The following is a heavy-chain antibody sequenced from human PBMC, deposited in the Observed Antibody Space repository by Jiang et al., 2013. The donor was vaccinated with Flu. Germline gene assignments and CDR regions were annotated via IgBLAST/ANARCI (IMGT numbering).Heavy chain of an antibody. CDR1: GFTFRDSA. J-gene: IGHJ5*02. V-gene: IGHV3-73*01. CDR3: TTQVFDSSTFPKPFDP. D-gene: IGHD2-2*01. Sequence: VQLVESGGGLVQPGESLKLSCEASGFTFRDSAMHWVRQAPGKGLEWVGRIRSKDSDYGTAYAASVRGRFSISRDDSKDTAYLQMNSVKTEDSAIYYCTTQVFDSSTFPKPFDPWGQGTPVTVSS. CDR2: IRSKDSDYGT.